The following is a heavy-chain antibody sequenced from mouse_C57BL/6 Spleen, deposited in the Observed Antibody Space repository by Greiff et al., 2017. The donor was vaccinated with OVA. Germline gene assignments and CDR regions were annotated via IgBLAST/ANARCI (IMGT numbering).Heavy chain of an antibody. CDR3: ARRENLPLYAMDY. Sequence: VQLQQSGAELMKPGASVKLSCKATGYTFTGYWIEWVKQRPGHGLEWIGEILPGSGSTNYNEQFKGTATFTADTSSNPAYMQLSSLTTEYSAIYSCARRENLPLYAMDYWGQGTSVTVSS. V-gene: IGHV1-9*01. CDR2: ILPGSGST. J-gene: IGHJ4*01. CDR1: GYTFTGYW.